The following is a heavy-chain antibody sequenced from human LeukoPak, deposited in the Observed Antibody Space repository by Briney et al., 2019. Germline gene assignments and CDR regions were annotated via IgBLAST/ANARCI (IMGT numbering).Heavy chain of an antibody. V-gene: IGHV4-39*01. CDR2: IYSSGST. J-gene: IGHJ4*02. D-gene: IGHD2-8*01. Sequence: SETLSLTCTVSGGSIDSSTYYSGGIRQPPGNGMEWIGSIYSSGSTYANPSLKSRVTVSVDTSKNQFSLKLTSVTAADTAVYYCARDRACSNGICSYFDYWGQGTVVAVSS. CDR3: ARDRACSNGICSYFDY. CDR1: GGSIDSSTYY.